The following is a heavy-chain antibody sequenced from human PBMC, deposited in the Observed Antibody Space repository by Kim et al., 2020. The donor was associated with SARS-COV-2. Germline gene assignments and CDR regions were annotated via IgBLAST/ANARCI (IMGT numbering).Heavy chain of an antibody. CDR2: ISYDGSNK. Sequence: LSLTCAASGFTFSSYGMHWVRQAPGKGLEWVAVISYDGSNKYYADSVKGRFTISRDNSKNTLYLQMNSLRAEDTAVYYCAKWVHGMDVWGQGTTVTVSS. J-gene: IGHJ6*02. CDR3: AKWVHGMDV. V-gene: IGHV3-30*18. CDR1: GFTFSSYG. D-gene: IGHD1-1*01.